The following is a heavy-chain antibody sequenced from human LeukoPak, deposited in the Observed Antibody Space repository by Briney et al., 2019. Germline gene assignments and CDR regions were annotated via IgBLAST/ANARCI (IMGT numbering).Heavy chain of an antibody. V-gene: IGHV3-7*01. J-gene: IGHJ4*02. CDR3: MVTTRSGPFDY. CDR2: IKQDGSER. D-gene: IGHD4-17*01. CDR1: GFTFSSYW. Sequence: GGSLRLSCAASGFTFSSYWMNWVRQAPGKGLEWVANIKQDGSERNYVDSVKGRFTISRDNARNSLYLQMNSLRAEDTAVYYCMVTTRSGPFDYWGQGTLVTVSS.